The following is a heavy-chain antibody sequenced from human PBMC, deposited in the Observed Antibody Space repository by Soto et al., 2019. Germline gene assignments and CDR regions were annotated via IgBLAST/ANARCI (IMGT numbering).Heavy chain of an antibody. Sequence: QVQVHQWGAGLLRPSETLSLTCAVYGGSFTEYYWNWVRQYPGKGLGWIGDISHTGSAKYNPSLMSRVAMSIDKSKNQFSLNMNSVTAADTAVYYCAFSDFSSGTCSGYWSPGTQVTVSS. CDR2: ISHTGSA. CDR1: GGSFTEYY. J-gene: IGHJ4*02. D-gene: IGHD3-3*01. CDR3: AFSDFSSGTCSGY. V-gene: IGHV4-34*01.